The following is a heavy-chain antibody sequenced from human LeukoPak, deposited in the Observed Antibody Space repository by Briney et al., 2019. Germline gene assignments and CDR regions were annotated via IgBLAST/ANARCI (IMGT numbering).Heavy chain of an antibody. CDR2: IWYDGSNK. D-gene: IGHD2-15*01. CDR3: AKPNRYCSGGSCYAVDY. CDR1: GFTFSSYG. V-gene: IGHV3-33*06. J-gene: IGHJ4*02. Sequence: GRSLRLSCAASGFTFSSYGMHWVRQAPGKGLEWVAVIWYDGSNKYYADSVKGRFTISRENSKNTLNLQMKSLRAEDTAVYYCAKPNRYCSGGSCYAVDYWGKGTLVTV.